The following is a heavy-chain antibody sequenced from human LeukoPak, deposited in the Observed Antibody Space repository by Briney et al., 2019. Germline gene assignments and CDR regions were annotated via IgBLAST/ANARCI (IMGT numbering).Heavy chain of an antibody. CDR1: GGSFSGYY. J-gene: IGHJ4*02. CDR3: AREKTQLLWGDYFDY. V-gene: IGHV4-34*01. D-gene: IGHD2-2*01. CDR2: INHSGST. Sequence: SETLSLTCAVYGGSFSGYYWSWIRQPPGKGLEWIGEINHSGSTNYNPSLKSRVTISVDTSKSQFSLKLSSVTAADTAVYYCAREKTQLLWGDYFDYWGQGTLVTVSS.